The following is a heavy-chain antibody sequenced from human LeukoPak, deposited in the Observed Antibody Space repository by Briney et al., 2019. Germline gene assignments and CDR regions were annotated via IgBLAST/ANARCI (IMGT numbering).Heavy chain of an antibody. CDR3: ARGGGYFDWLSKYYFDY. V-gene: IGHV3-21*01. CDR1: GFTFSSYS. D-gene: IGHD3-9*01. J-gene: IGHJ4*02. Sequence: PGGSLRLSCAASGFTFSSYSMNWFRQAPGKGLEWVSSISSSSSYIYYADSVKGRFTISRDNAKNSLYLQMNSLRAEDTAVYYCARGGGYFDWLSKYYFDYWGQGTLVTVSS. CDR2: ISSSSSYI.